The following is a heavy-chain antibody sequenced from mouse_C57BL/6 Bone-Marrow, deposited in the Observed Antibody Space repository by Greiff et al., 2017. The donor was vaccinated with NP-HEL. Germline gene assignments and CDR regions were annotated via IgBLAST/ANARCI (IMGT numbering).Heavy chain of an antibody. J-gene: IGHJ3*01. CDR3: ARPLYDSWFAY. CDR2: ISSGSSTI. V-gene: IGHV5-17*01. CDR1: GFTFSDYG. D-gene: IGHD2-3*01. Sequence: EVKVVESGGGLVKPGGSLKLSCAASGFTFSDYGMHWVRQAPEKGLEWVAYISSGSSTIYYADTVKGRFTISRDNAKNTLFLQMTSLRSEDTAMYYCARPLYDSWFAYWGQGTLVTVSA.